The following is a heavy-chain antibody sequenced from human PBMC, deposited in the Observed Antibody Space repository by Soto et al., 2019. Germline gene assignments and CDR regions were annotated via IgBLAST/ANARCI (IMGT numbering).Heavy chain of an antibody. CDR3: ARGGEDDFWSGPNTIRFDY. CDR1: GGTFSSYA. CDR2: IIPIFGTA. V-gene: IGHV1-69*01. D-gene: IGHD3-3*01. Sequence: QAQLVHSGAEVKKPGSSVKVSCKASGGTFSSYAISWVRQAPGQGLEWMGGIIPIFGTANYAQKFQGRVTIAEHESTSTAYMELSSLRSEDTAVYYCARGGEDDFWSGPNTIRFDYWGQGTLVTVSS. J-gene: IGHJ4*02.